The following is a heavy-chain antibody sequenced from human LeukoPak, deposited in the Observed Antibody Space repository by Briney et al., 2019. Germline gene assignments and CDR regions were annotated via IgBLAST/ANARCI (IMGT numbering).Heavy chain of an antibody. CDR2: IYYSGST. CDR3: ARATGVLYYFDY. D-gene: IGHD2-8*02. CDR1: GGSISSSSYY. V-gene: IGHV4-39*07. J-gene: IGHJ4*02. Sequence: PSETLSLTCTVSGGSISSSSYYWGWIRQPPGKGLEWIGSIYYSGSTYYNPSLKSRVTISADTSKNQFSLKLSSVTAADTAVYYCARATGVLYYFDYWGQGTLVTVSS.